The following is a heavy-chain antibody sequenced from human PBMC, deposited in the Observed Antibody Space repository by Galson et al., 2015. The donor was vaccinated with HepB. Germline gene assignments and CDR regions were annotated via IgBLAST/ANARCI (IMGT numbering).Heavy chain of an antibody. CDR2: ISSSGSTI. CDR1: GFTFSSYE. CDR3: ARSPVGYGGNSGFDY. D-gene: IGHD4-23*01. V-gene: IGHV3-48*03. J-gene: IGHJ4*02. Sequence: SLRLSCAASGFTFSSYEVNWVRQAPGKGLEWVSYISSSGSTIYYADSVKGRFTISRDNAKNSLYLQMNSLRAEDTAVYYCARSPVGYGGNSGFDYWGQGTLVTVSS.